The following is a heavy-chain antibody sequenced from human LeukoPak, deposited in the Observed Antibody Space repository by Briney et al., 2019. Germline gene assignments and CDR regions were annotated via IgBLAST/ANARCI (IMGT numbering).Heavy chain of an antibody. CDR3: ARDGYCSGGSCYSYYYYGMDV. D-gene: IGHD2-15*01. J-gene: IGHJ6*02. Sequence: ASVKVSCKASGYTFTSYGISWVRQAPGQGLEWMGWISAYNGNTNYAQKLQGRVTMTTDTSTSTAHMELRSLRSDGTAVYYCARDGYCSGGSCYSYYYYGMDVWGQGTTVTVSS. CDR1: GYTFTSYG. CDR2: ISAYNGNT. V-gene: IGHV1-18*01.